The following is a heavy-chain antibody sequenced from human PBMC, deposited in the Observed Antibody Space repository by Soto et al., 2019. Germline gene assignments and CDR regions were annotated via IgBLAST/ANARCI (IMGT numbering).Heavy chain of an antibody. J-gene: IGHJ5*02. CDR2: IFSSGST. CDR3: ARSESDDLYNWFDP. CDR1: GGSMIDYY. D-gene: IGHD2-21*02. V-gene: IGHV4-4*07. Sequence: PSETLSLTCTVSGGSMIDYYWTWIRQPAGKGLEWIGRIFSSGSTKYNPSLKGRVTMSVDTSKNQFSLMLSSMTAADTAVYYCARSESDDLYNWFDPWGQGTLVTVSS.